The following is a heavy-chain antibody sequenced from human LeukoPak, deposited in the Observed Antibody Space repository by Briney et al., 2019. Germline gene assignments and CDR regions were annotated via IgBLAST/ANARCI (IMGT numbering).Heavy chain of an antibody. J-gene: IGHJ4*02. V-gene: IGHV1-69*05. D-gene: IGHD1-26*01. CDR2: IIPIFGTA. CDR1: GGTFSSYA. Sequence: SVKVSCKASGGTFSSYAIGWVRQAPGQGLEWMGGIIPIFGTANYAQKFQGRVTITTDESTSTAYMELSSLRSEDTAVYYCASEPLVGATLYYFDYWGQGTLVTVSS. CDR3: ASEPLVGATLYYFDY.